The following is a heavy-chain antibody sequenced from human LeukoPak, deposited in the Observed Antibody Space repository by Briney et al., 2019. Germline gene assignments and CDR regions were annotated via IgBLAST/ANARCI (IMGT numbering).Heavy chain of an antibody. CDR2: IRSDGTNK. J-gene: IGHJ6*03. V-gene: IGHV3-30*02. Sequence: GGSLRLSCAASGFTFSTYGMHWVRQAPGKGLEWVAFIRSDGTNKYYSDSVKGRFTISRDNSKNTLYLHMNSRRAEDTAVYYCAKDLCSRTTCYYYMDVWGKGTTVTVSS. D-gene: IGHD2-2*01. CDR1: GFTFSTYG. CDR3: AKDLCSRTTCYYYMDV.